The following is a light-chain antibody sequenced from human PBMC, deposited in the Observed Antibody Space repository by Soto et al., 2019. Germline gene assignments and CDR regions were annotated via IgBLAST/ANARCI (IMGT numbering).Light chain of an antibody. Sequence: ESLLTQSPATLSLSPVERATLSCRASQMIISYLAGYQQRPGQAHRLVLYDASNRATGIPARFSGSGSGTDFTLTISSLEPEDFAVYYCQQRSNWPWTFGTGTKVDIK. CDR2: DAS. CDR1: QMIISY. V-gene: IGKV3-11*01. CDR3: QQRSNWPWT. J-gene: IGKJ1*01.